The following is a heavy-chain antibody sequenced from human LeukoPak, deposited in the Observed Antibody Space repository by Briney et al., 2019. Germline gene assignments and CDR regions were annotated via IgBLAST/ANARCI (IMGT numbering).Heavy chain of an antibody. Sequence: ESGPTLVNPTQSLTVTCTFSGFSLSSSGQGVGWIRQPPGKNPKWLALIYWDDEKRYSSPLKSRLTITKDTSKNQVVLTLTNIDPLDTATYYCVHRFGDGLFDYWGQGILVTVSS. CDR3: VHRFGDGLFDY. CDR2: IYWDDEK. J-gene: IGHJ4*02. D-gene: IGHD2-21*02. V-gene: IGHV2-5*02. CDR1: GFSLSSSGQG.